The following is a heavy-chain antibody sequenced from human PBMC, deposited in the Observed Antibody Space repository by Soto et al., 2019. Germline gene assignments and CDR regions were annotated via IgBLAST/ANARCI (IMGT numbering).Heavy chain of an antibody. CDR2: MNPNSGNT. D-gene: IGHD5-18*01. Sequence: GASVKVSCKASGYTFTSYDINWVRQATGQGLEWMGWMNPNSGNTGYAQKFQGRVTMTRNTSISTAYMELSSLRSEDTAVYYCARGPTGTAMVFRPYYYYYMDVWGKGTTVPVSS. CDR1: GYTFTSYD. V-gene: IGHV1-8*01. J-gene: IGHJ6*03. CDR3: ARGPTGTAMVFRPYYYYYMDV.